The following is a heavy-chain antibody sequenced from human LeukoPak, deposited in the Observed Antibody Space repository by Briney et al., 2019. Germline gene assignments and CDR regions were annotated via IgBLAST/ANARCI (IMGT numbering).Heavy chain of an antibody. Sequence: QPGGSLRLSCAASGFTFSSYEMNWVRQAPGKGLEWVSYISSSGSTIYYADSVKGRFTISRDNAQNSLYLQMNSLRAEDTAVYYCARGGVYSSGWYSLMGPIFDYWGQGTLVTVSS. V-gene: IGHV3-48*03. CDR1: GFTFSSYE. D-gene: IGHD6-19*01. CDR2: ISSSGSTI. J-gene: IGHJ4*02. CDR3: ARGGVYSSGWYSLMGPIFDY.